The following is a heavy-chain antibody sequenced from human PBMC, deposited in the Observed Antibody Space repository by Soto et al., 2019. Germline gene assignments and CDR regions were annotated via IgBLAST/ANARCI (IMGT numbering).Heavy chain of an antibody. Sequence: GGSLRLSCAASGFTFSSYAMSWVRQAPGKGLEWVSAISGSGGSTYYADSVKGRFTTSRDNSKNTLYLQMNSLRAEDTAVYYCAKDLLAMIVVVITGVFDYWGQGTLVTVSS. V-gene: IGHV3-23*01. CDR1: GFTFSSYA. CDR2: ISGSGGST. D-gene: IGHD3-22*01. CDR3: AKDLLAMIVVVITGVFDY. J-gene: IGHJ4*02.